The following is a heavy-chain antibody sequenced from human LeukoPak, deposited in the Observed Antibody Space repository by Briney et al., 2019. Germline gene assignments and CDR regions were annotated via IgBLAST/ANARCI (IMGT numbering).Heavy chain of an antibody. J-gene: IGHJ4*02. D-gene: IGHD5-18*01. CDR3: ARTAITIRNSYGFDY. Sequence: SVTVSCKASGGTFSSYAISWVRQAPGQGLEWMGGIIPIFGTANYAQKFQGRVTITADESTSTAYMELSSLRSEDTAVYYCARTAITIRNSYGFDYWGQGTLVTVSS. CDR1: GGTFSSYA. CDR2: IIPIFGTA. V-gene: IGHV1-69*01.